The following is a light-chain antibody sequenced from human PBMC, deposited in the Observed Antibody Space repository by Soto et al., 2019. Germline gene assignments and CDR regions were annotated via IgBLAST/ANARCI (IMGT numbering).Light chain of an antibody. CDR2: EVS. CDR1: SSDVGGYNY. Sequence: QSALTQPPSASGSPGQSVTISCTGISSDVGGYNYVSWYQQHPGKAPKLMIYEVSKRPSGVPDRFSGSKSGNTASLTVSGLQSEDEADYYCSSHAGSINVAFGGGTQLTVL. J-gene: IGLJ7*01. V-gene: IGLV2-8*01. CDR3: SSHAGSINVA.